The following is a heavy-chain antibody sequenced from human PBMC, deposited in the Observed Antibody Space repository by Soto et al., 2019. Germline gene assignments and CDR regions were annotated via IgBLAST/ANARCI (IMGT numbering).Heavy chain of an antibody. J-gene: IGHJ4*02. D-gene: IGHD1-1*01. CDR1: GFTVSSNY. CDR3: ARKNWKTQVDDFDY. V-gene: IGHV3-53*01. CDR2: IYSGGST. Sequence: GGSLRLSCAASGFTVSSNYMSWVRQAPGKGLEWVSVIYSGGSTYYADSVKGRFTISRDNSKNTLYLQMNSLRAEDTAVYYCARKNWKTQVDDFDYWGQGSLVTVSS.